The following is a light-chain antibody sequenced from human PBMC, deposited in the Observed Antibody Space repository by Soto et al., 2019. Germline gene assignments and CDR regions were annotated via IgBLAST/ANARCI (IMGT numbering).Light chain of an antibody. J-gene: IGKJ1*01. V-gene: IGKV1-5*01. CDR1: QSMSRW. CDR2: DAS. Sequence: DIQITQSPSTLSASVGDRVTITCRASQSMSRWLAWYQQKPGKAPKLLIYDASTLESGVPSRFSGSGSGTEFTLTISSLEPGDFAAYYCQHYNSSSEAFGQGTKVDIK. CDR3: QHYNSSSEA.